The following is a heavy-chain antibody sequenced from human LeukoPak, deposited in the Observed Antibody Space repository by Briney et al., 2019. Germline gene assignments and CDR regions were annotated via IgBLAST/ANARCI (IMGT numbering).Heavy chain of an antibody. J-gene: IGHJ4*02. D-gene: IGHD2/OR15-2a*01. V-gene: IGHV3-23*01. Sequence: GGSLRLSCAASGFTFDDYAMSWVRQAPGKGLEWVSGISGSDGSTYYADSVKGRFTISRDNSKNTLYLQMNSLRAEDTAVYYCARAGNTRFDYWGQGTLVTVSS. CDR1: GFTFDDYA. CDR2: ISGSDGST. CDR3: ARAGNTRFDY.